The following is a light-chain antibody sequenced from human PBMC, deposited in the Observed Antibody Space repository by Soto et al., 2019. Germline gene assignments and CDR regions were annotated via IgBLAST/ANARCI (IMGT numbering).Light chain of an antibody. CDR1: QSVTSSY. J-gene: IGKJ1*01. Sequence: ASQSVTSSYLAWYQLKPGQAPRLLIYGASSRATGIPDRFSGSGSGTDFTLTISRLDPEDFAVYFCQQYGSSPRTFGQGTKVDIK. V-gene: IGKV3-20*01. CDR2: GAS. CDR3: QQYGSSPRT.